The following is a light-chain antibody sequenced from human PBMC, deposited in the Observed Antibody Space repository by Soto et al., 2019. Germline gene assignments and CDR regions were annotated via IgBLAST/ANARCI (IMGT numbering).Light chain of an antibody. CDR3: QQYNSYLRT. Sequence: IKMTQSPSTVSASVGDRVTITCRASQSISSWLAWYQQKPGKAPKLLIYDASSLESGVPSRFSGSGSGTEFTLTISSLQPDDFATYYCQQYNSYLRTFGHGTNVDIK. J-gene: IGKJ1*01. CDR1: QSISSW. CDR2: DAS. V-gene: IGKV1-5*01.